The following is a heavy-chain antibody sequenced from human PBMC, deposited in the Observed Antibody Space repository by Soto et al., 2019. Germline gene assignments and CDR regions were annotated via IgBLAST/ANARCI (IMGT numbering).Heavy chain of an antibody. CDR1: GAPITINY. CDR2: IYYSGST. V-gene: IGHV4-59*01. D-gene: IGHD2-15*01. Sequence: QVQVRESGPGLVKPAETLSLTCTVSGAPITINYWSWIRQAPGKGLEWIGYIYYSGSTTYNPSLKSRVTMYAETSKDQFSLKLNSVTAADTAVYYCASDAGGPYDHRGPGILVTVSS. J-gene: IGHJ4*01. CDR3: ASDAGGPYDH.